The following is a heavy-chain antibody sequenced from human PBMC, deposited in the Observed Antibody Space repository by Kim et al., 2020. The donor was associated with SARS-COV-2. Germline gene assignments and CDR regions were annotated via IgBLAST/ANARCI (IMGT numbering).Heavy chain of an antibody. CDR1: GFTFSSYS. D-gene: IGHD6-19*01. V-gene: IGHV3-21*01. CDR2: ISSSSSYI. J-gene: IGHJ5*02. CDR3: ARYTTGIAVAGTQFDP. Sequence: GGSLRLSCAASGFTFSSYSMNWVRQAPGKGLEWVSSISSSSSYIYYADSVKGRFTISRDNAKNSLYLQMNSLRAEDTAVYYCARYTTGIAVAGTQFDPWGQGTLVTVSS.